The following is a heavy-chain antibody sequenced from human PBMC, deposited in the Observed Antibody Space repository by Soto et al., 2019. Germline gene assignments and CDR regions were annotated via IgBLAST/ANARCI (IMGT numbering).Heavy chain of an antibody. D-gene: IGHD5-12*01. CDR1: GFTFSSYS. Sequence: SLRLSCAVSGFTFSSYSFTWVRQAPGKGLQWVSGISIGGTHTFYADSVKGRFTISRDNSKNTVYLQMHSLRAEDTAVYYCAKWSGYGDLWGQGTPVTVSS. J-gene: IGHJ4*02. CDR2: ISIGGTHT. CDR3: AKWSGYGDL. V-gene: IGHV3-23*01.